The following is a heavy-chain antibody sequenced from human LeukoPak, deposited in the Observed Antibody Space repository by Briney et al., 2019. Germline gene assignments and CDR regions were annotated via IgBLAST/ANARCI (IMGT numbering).Heavy chain of an antibody. CDR3: TSNGIAARRVLSDY. D-gene: IGHD6-6*01. Sequence: GASVKVSCKASGYTFTGYYMHWVRQAPRQGLEWMGWINPNSGGTNYAQKFQGRVTMTRDTSISTAYMELSRLRSDDTAVYYCTSNGIAARRVLSDYWGQGTLVTVSS. CDR2: INPNSGGT. J-gene: IGHJ4*02. V-gene: IGHV1-2*02. CDR1: GYTFTGYY.